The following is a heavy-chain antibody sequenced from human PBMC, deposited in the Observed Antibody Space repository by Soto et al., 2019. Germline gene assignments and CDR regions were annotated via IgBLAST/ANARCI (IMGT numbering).Heavy chain of an antibody. J-gene: IGHJ4*02. Sequence: GGSLRLSCAASGFTFSSYGMHWVRQAPGKGLEWVAVIWYDGSNKYYADSVKGRFTISRDNSKNTLYLQMNSLRAEDTAVYYCASSTVVTPGDYWGQGTLVTVSS. D-gene: IGHD4-17*01. CDR3: ASSTVVTPGDY. CDR1: GFTFSSYG. CDR2: IWYDGSNK. V-gene: IGHV3-33*01.